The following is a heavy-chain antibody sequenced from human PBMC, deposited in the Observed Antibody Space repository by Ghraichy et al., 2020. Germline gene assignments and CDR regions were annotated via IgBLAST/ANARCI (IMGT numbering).Heavy chain of an antibody. V-gene: IGHV2-26*01. CDR3: ARLWYYYDSSGYYEYYFDY. Sequence: SGPTLVKPTETLTLTCTVSGFSLSNARMGVSWIRQPPGKALEWLAHIFSNDEKSYSTSLKSRLTISKDTSKSQVVLTMTNMDPVDTATYYCARLWYYYDSSGYYEYYFDYWGQGTLVTVSS. CDR2: IFSNDEK. CDR1: GFSLSNARMG. D-gene: IGHD3-22*01. J-gene: IGHJ4*02.